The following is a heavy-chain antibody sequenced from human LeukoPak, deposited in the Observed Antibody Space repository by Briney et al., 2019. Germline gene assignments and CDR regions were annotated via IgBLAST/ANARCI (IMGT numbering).Heavy chain of an antibody. V-gene: IGHV3-30*04. CDR3: ARPPPLDY. Sequence: PGRSLRLSCAASGFTFRNYAMHWVRQAPGKGLEWLAVISQDENNKWYGDSVRGRFTISRDNSKNTLYLQINSLRPEDTAVYYCARPPPLDYWGQGTLVAVSS. CDR2: ISQDENNK. J-gene: IGHJ4*02. CDR1: GFTFRNYA.